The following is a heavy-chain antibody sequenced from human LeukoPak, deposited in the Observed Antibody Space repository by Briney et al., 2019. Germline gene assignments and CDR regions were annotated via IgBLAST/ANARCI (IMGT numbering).Heavy chain of an antibody. V-gene: IGHV3-74*03. Sequence: PGGSRRLSCVGSGFTFSSFWMHWVRQAPGKGLAWVARINPDGSIRTYADSVQGRVTISRDTAKDTLFLQMNSLRAEDTAVYYCAREARVGGALQYWGQGTPVTVSS. J-gene: IGHJ4*02. CDR3: AREARVGGALQY. D-gene: IGHD1-26*01. CDR1: GFTFSSFW. CDR2: INPDGSIR.